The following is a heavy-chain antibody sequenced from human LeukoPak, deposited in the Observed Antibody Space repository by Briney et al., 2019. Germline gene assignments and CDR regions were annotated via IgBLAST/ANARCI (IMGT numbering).Heavy chain of an antibody. J-gene: IGHJ4*02. CDR1: GFTFSSYS. V-gene: IGHV3-21*01. CDR3: ASSNHSSGWYYFDY. CDR2: ISSSSSYI. Sequence: PGGSLRLSCAASGFTFSSYSMNWVCQAPGKGLEWVSSISSSSSYIYYADSVKGRFTISRDNAKNSLYLQMNSLRAEDTAVYYCASSNHSSGWYYFDYWGQGTLVTVSS. D-gene: IGHD6-19*01.